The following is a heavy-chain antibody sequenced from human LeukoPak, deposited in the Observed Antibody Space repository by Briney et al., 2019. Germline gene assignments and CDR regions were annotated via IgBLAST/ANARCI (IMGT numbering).Heavy chain of an antibody. CDR1: RFTFSRYW. CDR2: IKQDGSEK. D-gene: IGHD6-19*01. J-gene: IGHJ4*02. Sequence: GGSLRLSCASSRFTFSRYWMSWVRQAPGKGLEWVANIKQDGSEKYYVDSVKDRFTISRDNANNSLYLQMNSLRAEDTAVYYCARGHWLDSFDYWGQGTLVTVSS. V-gene: IGHV3-7*01. CDR3: ARGHWLDSFDY.